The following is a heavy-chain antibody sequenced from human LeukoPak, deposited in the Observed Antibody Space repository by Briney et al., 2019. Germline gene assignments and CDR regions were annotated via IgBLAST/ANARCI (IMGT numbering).Heavy chain of an antibody. CDR1: GFTFSNYG. CDR2: IRYDGSNK. V-gene: IGHV3-30*02. Sequence: GGSLRLSCAAAGFTFSNYGMHWVRQAPGKGLEWVAFIRYDGSNKYYADSVKGRFTISRDNSKNTLYLQMNSLRAEDTAVYYCAKDSDSSEPYYFDYWGQGTLVTVSS. J-gene: IGHJ4*02. D-gene: IGHD3-22*01. CDR3: AKDSDSSEPYYFDY.